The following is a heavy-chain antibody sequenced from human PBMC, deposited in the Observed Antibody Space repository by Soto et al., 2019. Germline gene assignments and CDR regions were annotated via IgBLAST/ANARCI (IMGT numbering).Heavy chain of an antibody. CDR3: ARDRDAYCSKGVCSGPYFDY. CDR2: ISSSGSLI. Sequence: GGSLRLSCAASGVTFRTYGMNWVRRAPGGGLEWVASISSSGSLIYYADSVKGRFTISRDDAEKSLYLQMNSLRDDDTAVYYCARDRDAYCSKGVCSGPYFDYWGRGTLVTVSS. V-gene: IGHV3-21*01. CDR1: GVTFRTYG. D-gene: IGHD2-8*01. J-gene: IGHJ4*02.